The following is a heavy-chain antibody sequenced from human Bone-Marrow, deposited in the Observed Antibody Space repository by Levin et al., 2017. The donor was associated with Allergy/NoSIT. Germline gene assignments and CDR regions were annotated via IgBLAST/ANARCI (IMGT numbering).Heavy chain of an antibody. V-gene: IGHV3-48*03. CDR1: GFSFSSYE. Sequence: GESLKISCAASGFSFSSYEMNWVRQAPGKGLEWVSYISSRNTTIYYADSVKGRFTISRDNAENSLYLQMNSLRAEDTAIYYCAREGTPQSWDYWGQGTLVAVSS. J-gene: IGHJ4*02. CDR2: ISSRNTTI. CDR3: AREGTPQSWDY. D-gene: IGHD1-14*01.